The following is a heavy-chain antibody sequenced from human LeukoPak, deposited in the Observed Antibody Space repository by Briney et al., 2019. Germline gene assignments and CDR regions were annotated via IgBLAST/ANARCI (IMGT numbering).Heavy chain of an antibody. D-gene: IGHD6-13*01. CDR2: INHSGST. CDR1: GGSFSGYY. V-gene: IGHV4-34*01. CDR3: AGPAAGITWFDP. Sequence: SETLSLTCAVYGGSFSGYYWSWIRQPPGKGLEWIGEINHSGSTNYNPSLKSRVTISVDTSKNQFSLKLSSVTAADTAVYYCAGPAAGITWFDPWGQGTLVTVSS. J-gene: IGHJ5*02.